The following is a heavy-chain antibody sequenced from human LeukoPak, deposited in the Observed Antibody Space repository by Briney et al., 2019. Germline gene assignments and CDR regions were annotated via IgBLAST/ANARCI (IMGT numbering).Heavy chain of an antibody. CDR1: GGSISSYY. J-gene: IGHJ6*03. V-gene: IGHV4-4*09. CDR2: IYTSGST. D-gene: IGHD5-24*01. Sequence: SETLSLTCTVSGGSISSYYWSWIRQPPGKGLERIGYIYTSGSTNYNPSLKSRVTISVDTSKNQFSLKLSSVTAADTAVYYCASLRDGYNYPSYYYYYYMDVWGKGTTVTVSS. CDR3: ASLRDGYNYPSYYYYYYMDV.